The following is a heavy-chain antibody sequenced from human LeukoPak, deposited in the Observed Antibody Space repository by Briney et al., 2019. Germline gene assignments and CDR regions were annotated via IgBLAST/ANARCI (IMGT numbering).Heavy chain of an antibody. CDR1: GYTFTSYG. V-gene: IGHV1-2*02. CDR3: AREVDYYDSSQGY. Sequence: SVKVSCKASGYTFTSYGISWVRPAPGQGLEWMGWINPNSGGTNYAQKFQGRVTMTRDTSISTAYMELSRLRSDDTAVYYCAREVDYYDSSQGYWGQGTLVTVSS. CDR2: INPNSGGT. D-gene: IGHD3-22*01. J-gene: IGHJ4*02.